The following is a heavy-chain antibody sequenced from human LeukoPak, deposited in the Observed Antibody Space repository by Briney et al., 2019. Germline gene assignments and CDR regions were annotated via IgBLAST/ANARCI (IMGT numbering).Heavy chain of an antibody. J-gene: IGHJ4*02. CDR1: GYTFTGYY. CDR2: LSPNSGGT. V-gene: IGHV1-2*02. CDR3: ARDSSWGYPDY. Sequence: ASVKVSCKASGYTFTGYYVRWVRQAPGQGLEWMGWLSPNSGGTDYAQKFQGRVTMTRDASFSTAYMELSRLRSDDTAVYYCARDSSWGYPDYWGQGTLVTVSS. D-gene: IGHD3-16*01.